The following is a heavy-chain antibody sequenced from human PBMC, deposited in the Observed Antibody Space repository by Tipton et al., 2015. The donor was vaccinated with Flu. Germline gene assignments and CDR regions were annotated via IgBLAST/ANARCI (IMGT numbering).Heavy chain of an antibody. D-gene: IGHD1-26*01. V-gene: IGHV3-15*01. CDR3: STDYGVTAATLFDY. CDR1: GFNFNRGW. J-gene: IGHJ4*02. CDR2: IKSKPDGGTA. Sequence: GSLRLSCAAFGFNFNRGWMGWVRQAPGKGLEWVGRIKSKPDGGTADYAASVKGRFIISRDDSKNTVYLEMNSLKTEDTAIYYCSTDYGVTAATLFDYWGQGTLVTVSS.